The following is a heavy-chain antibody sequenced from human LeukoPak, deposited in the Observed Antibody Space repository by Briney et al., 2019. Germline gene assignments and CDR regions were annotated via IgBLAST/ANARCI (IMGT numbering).Heavy chain of an antibody. CDR3: AKDIMADTVTGYSSGWYGVMDV. D-gene: IGHD6-19*01. CDR1: GFTFDDYA. CDR2: ISGDGGST. Sequence: GGSLRLSCAASGFTFDDYAMHWVRQAPGKGLEWVSLISGDGGSTYYADSVKGRFTISRDNSKNSLYLQMNSLRTEDTALYYCAKDIMADTVTGYSSGWYGVMDVWGQGTTVTVSS. J-gene: IGHJ6*02. V-gene: IGHV3-43*02.